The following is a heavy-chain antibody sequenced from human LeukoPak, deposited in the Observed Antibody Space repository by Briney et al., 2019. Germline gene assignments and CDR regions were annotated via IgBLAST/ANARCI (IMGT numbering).Heavy chain of an antibody. Sequence: SETLSLTCTVSGGSISSYYWSWIRQPPGKGLEWIGYIYYSGSTNYNPSLKSRVTISVDTSKNQFSLKLSSVTAADTAVYYCARHFPHHGPFDYWGQGTLVTVSS. CDR2: IYYSGST. CDR3: ARHFPHHGPFDY. CDR1: GGSISSYY. J-gene: IGHJ4*02. V-gene: IGHV4-59*08.